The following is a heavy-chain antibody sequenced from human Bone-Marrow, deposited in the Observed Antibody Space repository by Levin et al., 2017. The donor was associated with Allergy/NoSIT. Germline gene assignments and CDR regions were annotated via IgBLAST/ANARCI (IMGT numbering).Heavy chain of an antibody. CDR3: ARRSRILDSDLRAYWYFDL. CDR1: EGTFSSYA. V-gene: IGHV1-69*01. J-gene: IGHJ2*01. Sequence: KISCKASEGTFSSYAISWVRQAPGQGLEWMGGIIPIFGSANYAQKFQGRVTITADESTSTAYMELSSLKSEDTAVYYCARRSRILDSDLRAYWYFDLWGRGTLVTVSS. CDR2: IIPIFGSA. D-gene: IGHD3-10*01.